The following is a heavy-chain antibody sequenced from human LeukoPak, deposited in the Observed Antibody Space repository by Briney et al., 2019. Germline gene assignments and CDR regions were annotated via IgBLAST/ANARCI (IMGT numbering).Heavy chain of an antibody. CDR2: IYYSGST. D-gene: IGHD4-17*01. Sequence: PSETLSLTCTVSGGSISSSSYYWGWIRQPPGKGLEWIGSIYYSGSTYYNPSLKSRVTISVDTSKNQFSLKLSSVTAADTAVYYCARPRLTVTTGEELAGDAFDIWGQGTMVTVSS. CDR1: GGSISSSSYY. J-gene: IGHJ3*02. V-gene: IGHV4-39*07. CDR3: ARPRLTVTTGEELAGDAFDI.